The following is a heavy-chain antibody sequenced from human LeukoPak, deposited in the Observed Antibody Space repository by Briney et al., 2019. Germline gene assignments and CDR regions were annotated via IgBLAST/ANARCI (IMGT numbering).Heavy chain of an antibody. Sequence: PSETLSLTCSVSGDSITYFYWSWIRQAAGKGLEWIGRISSSGSTDYNASLKSRVTMSVDTSKNQLSLKVISVTAADTAVYYCARGVIATDGNDFDYWGQGTLVTVSS. D-gene: IGHD6-13*01. J-gene: IGHJ4*02. V-gene: IGHV4-4*07. CDR1: GDSITYFY. CDR3: ARGVIATDGNDFDY. CDR2: ISSSGST.